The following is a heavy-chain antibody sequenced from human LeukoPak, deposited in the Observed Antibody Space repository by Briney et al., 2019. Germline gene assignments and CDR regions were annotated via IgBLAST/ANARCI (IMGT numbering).Heavy chain of an antibody. J-gene: IGHJ4*02. CDR1: GFTFSSYS. D-gene: IGHD1-1*01. CDR2: ISGSGGRI. Sequence: SGGSLRLSCAASGFTFSSYSMSWVRQAPGKGLEWVSSISGSGGRIDYADSVKGRFTISRDNSKNTLSLQMNSPTAEDTAVYYCAKNPRLEGWIYFDSWGQGILVTVSS. CDR3: AKNPRLEGWIYFDS. V-gene: IGHV3-23*01.